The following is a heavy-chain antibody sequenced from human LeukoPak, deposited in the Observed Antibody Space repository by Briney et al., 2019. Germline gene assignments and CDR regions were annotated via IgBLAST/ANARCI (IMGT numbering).Heavy chain of an antibody. D-gene: IGHD2-15*01. V-gene: IGHV4-34*01. J-gene: IGHJ4*02. Sequence: PSETLSLTCTVSSGSTSNYYWSWIRQPPGKGLEWIGEINHSGSTNYNPSLKSRVTISVDTSKNRFSLKLSSVTAADTAVYYCARGEVVAATSFDYWGQGTLVTVSS. CDR1: SGSTSNYY. CDR3: ARGEVVAATSFDY. CDR2: INHSGST.